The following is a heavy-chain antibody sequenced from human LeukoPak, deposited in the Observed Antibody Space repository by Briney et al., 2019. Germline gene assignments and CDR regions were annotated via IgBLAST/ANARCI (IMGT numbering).Heavy chain of an antibody. V-gene: IGHV1-18*01. J-gene: IGHJ4*02. D-gene: IGHD6-13*01. Sequence: GASVKVSCKASGYTFTSYGISWVRQAPGQGLEWMGWISAYNGNTNYAQKLQGRVTMTTDTSTSTAYMELRSLRSDDTAVYYCARDPLWYSSSWYDYWGQGTLVTVSS. CDR1: GYTFTSYG. CDR2: ISAYNGNT. CDR3: ARDPLWYSSSWYDY.